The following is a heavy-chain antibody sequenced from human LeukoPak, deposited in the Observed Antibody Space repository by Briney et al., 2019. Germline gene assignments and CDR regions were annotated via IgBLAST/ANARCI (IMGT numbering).Heavy chain of an antibody. D-gene: IGHD6-13*01. CDR3: ARSRLAAAGDY. J-gene: IGHJ4*02. V-gene: IGHV1-2*02. CDR1: GYTFTGYY. Sequence: AASVKVSCKASGYTFTGYYMRWVRQAPGQGLEWMGWINPNSGGTNYAQKFQGRVTMTRDTSISTAYMEPSRLRSDDTAVYYCARSRLAAAGDYWGQGTLVTVSS. CDR2: INPNSGGT.